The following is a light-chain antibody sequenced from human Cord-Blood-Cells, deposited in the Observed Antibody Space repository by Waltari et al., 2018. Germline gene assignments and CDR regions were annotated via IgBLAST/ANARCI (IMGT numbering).Light chain of an antibody. CDR3: CSYAGSYTSYV. V-gene: IGLV2-11*01. Sequence: QSALNQPRSVSGSTGQSATISCTGTSSYVGGYNYVSSYQQHPGKAPQHISYDVSKQPSGVTNRFAGSKSGNTASLTISGLQAEDEADYYCCSYAGSYTSYVFGTATNVTVL. CDR2: DVS. CDR1: SSYVGGYNY. J-gene: IGLJ1*01.